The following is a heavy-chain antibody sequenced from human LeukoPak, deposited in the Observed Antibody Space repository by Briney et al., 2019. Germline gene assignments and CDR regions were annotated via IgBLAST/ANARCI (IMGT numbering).Heavy chain of an antibody. Sequence: GGSLRLSCAASGFTFSSYSMNWVRQAPGKGLEWVSSISGSSSYIYYADSVKGRFTISRDSAKNSLYLQMNSLRAEDTAVYYCARVTSGSSYRPFDYWGQGTLVTVSS. CDR2: ISGSSSYI. D-gene: IGHD3-10*01. CDR3: ARVTSGSSYRPFDY. J-gene: IGHJ4*02. V-gene: IGHV3-21*01. CDR1: GFTFSSYS.